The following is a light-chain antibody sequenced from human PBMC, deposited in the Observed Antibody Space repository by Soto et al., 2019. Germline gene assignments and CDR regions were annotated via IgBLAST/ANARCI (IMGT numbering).Light chain of an antibody. V-gene: IGLV1-51*02. CDR2: END. CDR3: GTWDSSLSIFV. Sequence: PVLKQAPSVTAEPGQKVTMTCSRDSSNIGNYYGSWHQQLPGTAPKLLSYENDKRPSGIPDRFSGSKSGTSATLGITGLQTGDQADYYCGTWDSSLSIFVFGTGTKVTV. J-gene: IGLJ1*01. CDR1: SSNIGNYY.